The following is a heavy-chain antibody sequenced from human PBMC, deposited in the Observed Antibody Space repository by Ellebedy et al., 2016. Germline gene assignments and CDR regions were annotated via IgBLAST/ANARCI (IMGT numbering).Heavy chain of an antibody. J-gene: IGHJ4*02. D-gene: IGHD6-19*01. CDR2: ISSSSSYI. CDR1: GFTFSSYS. V-gene: IGHV3-21*01. CDR3: ARGMDVAVAGDFDY. Sequence: GGSLRLSXAASGFTFSSYSMNWVRQAPGKGLEWVSSISSSSSYIYYADSVKGRFTISRDNAKNSLYLQMNSLRAEDTAVYYCARGMDVAVAGDFDYWGQGTLVTVSS.